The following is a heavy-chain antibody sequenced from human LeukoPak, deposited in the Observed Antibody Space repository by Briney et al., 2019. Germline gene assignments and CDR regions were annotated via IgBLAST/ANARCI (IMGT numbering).Heavy chain of an antibody. CDR1: GFTFTSYA. Sequence: GGSLRLSCVASGFTFTSYAMTWVRQAPGKGLEWVSAISGGGDYIYYGDSVKGRFTSSRDNSKSTLYLQMRNLRPEDTAVYYCAKNWGPGMAFYECWGQGTQVTVSS. J-gene: IGHJ4*02. V-gene: IGHV3-23*01. CDR2: ISGGGDYI. CDR3: AKNWGPGMAFYEC. D-gene: IGHD5-18*01.